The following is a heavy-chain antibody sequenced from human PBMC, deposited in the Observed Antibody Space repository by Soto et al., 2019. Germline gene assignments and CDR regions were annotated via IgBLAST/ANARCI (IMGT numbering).Heavy chain of an antibody. CDR1: GFTFSGSA. J-gene: IGHJ6*02. Sequence: GGSLSLSCAASGFTFSGSAMHWVRQDSGKGLEWVGRIRSKANSYATAYAASVKGRFTISRDDSKNTAYLQMNSLKTEDTAVYYCTRSGGSYYMSYYYYYGMDVWGQGTTVTVSS. CDR3: TRSGGSYYMSYYYYYGMDV. CDR2: IRSKANSYAT. V-gene: IGHV3-73*01. D-gene: IGHD1-26*01.